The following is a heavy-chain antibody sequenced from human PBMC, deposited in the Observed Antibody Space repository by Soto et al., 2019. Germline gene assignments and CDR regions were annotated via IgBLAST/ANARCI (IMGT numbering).Heavy chain of an antibody. V-gene: IGHV3-30-3*01. D-gene: IGHD2-2*01. CDR1: GFPFSSYA. J-gene: IGHJ6*02. CDR2: ISYDGSNK. Sequence: SLRLSCAASGFPFSSYAMHWVRQAPGKGLEWVAVISYDGSNKYYADSVKGRFTISRDNSKNTLYLQMNSLRAEDTAVYYCAKGQHCSSTSCYFYYYGMDVWGQGTTVTVSS. CDR3: AKGQHCSSTSCYFYYYGMDV.